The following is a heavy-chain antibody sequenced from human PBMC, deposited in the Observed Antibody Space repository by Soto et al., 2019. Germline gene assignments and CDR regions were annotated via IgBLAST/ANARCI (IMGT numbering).Heavy chain of an antibody. J-gene: IGHJ3*02. V-gene: IGHV3-30*18. D-gene: IGHD5-18*01. Sequence: LSLTCAASGFTFSSYGMHWVRQAPGKGLEWVAVISYDGSNKYYADSVKGRFTISRDNSKNTLYLQMNSLRAEDTAVYYCAKPRGYSYGYAFDIWGQGTMVTVSS. CDR1: GFTFSSYG. CDR3: AKPRGYSYGYAFDI. CDR2: ISYDGSNK.